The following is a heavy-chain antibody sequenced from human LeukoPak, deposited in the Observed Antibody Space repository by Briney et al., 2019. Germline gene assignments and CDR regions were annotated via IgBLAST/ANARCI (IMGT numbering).Heavy chain of an antibody. V-gene: IGHV1-18*01. D-gene: IGHD2-21*02. CDR3: ARDRQGDLYWYFDL. CDR1: GYTFTSYA. J-gene: IGHJ2*01. Sequence: ASVTLSCKASGYTFTSYAISWVRQAHPQGLERMGWISAYNGNTNYAQKLQGRVTMTTDTSTSTAYMELRSLRSDDTAVYYCARDRQGDLYWYFDLWGRGTLVTVSS. CDR2: ISAYNGNT.